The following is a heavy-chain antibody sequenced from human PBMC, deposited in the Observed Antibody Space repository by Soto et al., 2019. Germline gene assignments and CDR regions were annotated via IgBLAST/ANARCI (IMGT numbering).Heavy chain of an antibody. V-gene: IGHV3-11*06. J-gene: IGHJ4*02. CDR1: GFTFSDYV. Sequence: QVQLVESGGGLVKPGGSLRLACAASGFTFSDYVMSWVRQAPGKGLEWVSFISLGDSYKKTADSVKGRFTISRDNAKNSLYLQMNSVRAEDTALYYCVRESRTDEDGYDARGYYFDYWGQGTLVTVSS. CDR3: VRESRTDEDGYDARGYYFDY. CDR2: ISLGDSYK. D-gene: IGHD5-18*01.